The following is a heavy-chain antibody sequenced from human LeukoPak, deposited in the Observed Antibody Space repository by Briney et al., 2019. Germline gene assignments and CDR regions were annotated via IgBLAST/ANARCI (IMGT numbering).Heavy chain of an antibody. D-gene: IGHD3-10*01. CDR2: ISSSSYT. CDR1: GFTFSDYY. Sequence: GGSLRLSCAASGFTFSDYYMSWIRQAPGKGLEWVSYISSSSYTNYADSVKGRFTISRDNAKNSLYLQMNSLRAEDTAVYYCASSRGFGPVDGMDVWGKGTTVTVSS. V-gene: IGHV3-11*06. CDR3: ASSRGFGPVDGMDV. J-gene: IGHJ6*04.